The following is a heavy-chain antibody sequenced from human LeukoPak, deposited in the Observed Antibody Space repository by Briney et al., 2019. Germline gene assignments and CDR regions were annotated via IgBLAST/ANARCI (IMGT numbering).Heavy chain of an antibody. J-gene: IGHJ4*02. CDR2: VYPGDSDT. Sequence: GESLKISCKGSGYSFTSYWIGWVRQMPGKGLEWMGIVYPGDSDTRYSPSFQGQVTISADKSISTAYLQWSSLKASDTAMYYCARPHYYDSSGYYYGPDYWGQGTLVTVSS. D-gene: IGHD3-22*01. CDR3: ARPHYYDSSGYYYGPDY. CDR1: GYSFTSYW. V-gene: IGHV5-51*01.